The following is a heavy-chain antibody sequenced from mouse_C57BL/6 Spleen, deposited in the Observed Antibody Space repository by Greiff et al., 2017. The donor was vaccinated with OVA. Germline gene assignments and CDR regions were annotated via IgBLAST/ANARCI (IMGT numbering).Heavy chain of an antibody. D-gene: IGHD5-2*01. CDR2: IHPNSGST. CDR1: GYTFTSYW. CDR3: AREYREDGDYFDY. J-gene: IGHJ2*01. Sequence: VQLQQPGAELVKPGASVKLSCKASGYTFTSYWMHWVKQRPGQCLEWIGMIHPNSGSTNYNEKFKSKATLTVDKSSSTAYMQLSSLTSEDSAVYYCAREYREDGDYFDYWGQGTTLTVSS. V-gene: IGHV1-64*01.